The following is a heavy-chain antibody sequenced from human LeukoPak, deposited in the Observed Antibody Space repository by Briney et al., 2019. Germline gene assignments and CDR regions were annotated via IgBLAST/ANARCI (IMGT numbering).Heavy chain of an antibody. CDR1: GFTFSNYA. V-gene: IGHV3-23*01. D-gene: IGHD3-10*02. CDR3: AELGITMIGGV. Sequence: GGSLKLSCAASGFTFSNYAMSWVRQAPGKGLEWVSAISGSASSTYHADSVKGRFTISRDNAKNSLYLQMNSLRAEDTAVYYCAELGITMIGGVWGKGTTVTISS. CDR2: ISGSASST. J-gene: IGHJ6*04.